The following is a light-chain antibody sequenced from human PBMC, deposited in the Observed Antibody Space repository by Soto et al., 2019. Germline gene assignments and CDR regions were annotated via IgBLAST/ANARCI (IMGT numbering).Light chain of an antibody. CDR1: QSVSGSY. J-gene: IGKJ4*01. Sequence: EIVLTQSPGTPSLSPGERATLSCRASQSVSGSYLAWYQQKPGQAPRLLIYGATSRTTGIPDRFSGSGSGTDFTLTISRLEAEDFAVYFCQQYGGSPEVTFGGGTKVEIK. CDR2: GAT. V-gene: IGKV3-20*01. CDR3: QQYGGSPEVT.